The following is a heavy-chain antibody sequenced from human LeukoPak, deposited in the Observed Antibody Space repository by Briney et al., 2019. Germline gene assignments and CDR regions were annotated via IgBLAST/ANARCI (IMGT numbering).Heavy chain of an antibody. D-gene: IGHD3-3*01. CDR2: IYTSGST. CDR1: GGSISSGSYY. CDR3: ARGDHDFWSGYLFDY. V-gene: IGHV4-61*02. J-gene: IGHJ4*02. Sequence: SETLSLTCTVSGGSISSGSYYWSWIRQPAGKGLEWIGRIYTSGSTNYNPSLKSRVTISVDTSKNQFSLKLSSVTAADTAVYYCARGDHDFWSGYLFDYWGQGTLVTVSS.